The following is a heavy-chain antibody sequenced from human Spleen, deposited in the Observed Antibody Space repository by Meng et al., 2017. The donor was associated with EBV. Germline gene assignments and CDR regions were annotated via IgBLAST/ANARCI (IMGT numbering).Heavy chain of an antibody. V-gene: IGHV4-30-4*01. CDR3: AGRDHAPLY. D-gene: IGHD1-14*01. J-gene: IGHJ4*02. CDR1: GSSISGGGND. CDR2: IYFSGST. Sequence: VELQASGPRLAKPSQTLSLTCSVSGSSISGGGNDWSWIRQPPGKGLEWLGYIYFSGSTYYNPSLRSRITISLDTSENHFSLKLTSVTAADTAVYYCAGRDHAPLYWGQGALVTVSS.